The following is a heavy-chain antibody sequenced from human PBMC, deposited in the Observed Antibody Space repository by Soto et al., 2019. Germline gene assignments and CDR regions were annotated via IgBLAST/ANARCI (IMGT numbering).Heavy chain of an antibody. CDR1: GGSISSSSYY. Sequence: QLQLQESGPGLVKPSETLSLTCTVSGGSISSSSYYWGWIRQPPGKGLEWIGSIYYSGSTYYNPSLKSRVTISVDTSKNQFSLKLSSVTAADTAVYYCARPNWNDVGIWFDPWGQGTLVTVSS. CDR3: ARPNWNDVGIWFDP. CDR2: IYYSGST. V-gene: IGHV4-39*01. D-gene: IGHD1-1*01. J-gene: IGHJ5*02.